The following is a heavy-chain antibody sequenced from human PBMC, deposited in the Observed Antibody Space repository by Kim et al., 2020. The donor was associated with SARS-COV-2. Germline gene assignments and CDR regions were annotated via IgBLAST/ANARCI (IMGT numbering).Heavy chain of an antibody. Sequence: SETLSLTCTVSGGSISSYYWSWIRQPPGKGLEWIGYIYYSGSTNYNPSLKSRVTISVDTSKNQFSLKLSSVTAADTAVYYCARVGDYYGSGSYYNGYYFDYWGQGTLVTVSS. D-gene: IGHD3-10*01. CDR2: IYYSGST. CDR3: ARVGDYYGSGSYYNGYYFDY. CDR1: GGSISSYY. V-gene: IGHV4-59*01. J-gene: IGHJ4*02.